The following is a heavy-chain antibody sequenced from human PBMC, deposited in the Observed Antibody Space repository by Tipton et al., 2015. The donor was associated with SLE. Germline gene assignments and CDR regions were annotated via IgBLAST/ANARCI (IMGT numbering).Heavy chain of an antibody. Sequence: SLRLSCAASRFTFSSYGMHWVRQAPGKGLEWVAVIWFDGSYKYYADSVKGRFTISRDNAKNTLYLQMNSLRAEDTAVYYCSTYLNTTIVEDFWGQGTLVTVSS. CDR2: IWFDGSYK. V-gene: IGHV3-33*03. CDR1: RFTFSSYG. CDR3: STYLNTTIVEDF. D-gene: IGHD5-18*01. J-gene: IGHJ4*02.